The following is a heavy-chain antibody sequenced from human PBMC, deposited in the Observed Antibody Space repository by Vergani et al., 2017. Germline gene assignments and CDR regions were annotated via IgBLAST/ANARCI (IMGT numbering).Heavy chain of an antibody. CDR2: IYYSGST. V-gene: IGHV4-39*07. CDR3: ARVDYDFWSGSPNWFDP. Sequence: QLQLQESGPGLVKPSETLSLTCTVSGGSISSSSYYWGWIRQPPGKGLEWIGSIYYSGSTNYNPSLKSRVTISVDTSKNQFSLKLSSVTAADTAVYYCARVDYDFWSGSPNWFDPWGQGTLVTVSS. CDR1: GGSISSSSYY. J-gene: IGHJ5*02. D-gene: IGHD3-3*01.